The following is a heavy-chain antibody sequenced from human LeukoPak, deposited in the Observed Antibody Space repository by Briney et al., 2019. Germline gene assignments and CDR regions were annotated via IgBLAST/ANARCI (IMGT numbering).Heavy chain of an antibody. J-gene: IGHJ4*02. CDR3: ARKLGDYTNGFDY. CDR2: ISSSSNVI. D-gene: IGHD4-17*01. CDR1: GFTFNSYA. V-gene: IGHV3-48*01. Sequence: PGGALRLSCAASGFTFNSYAFNWVRQAPGKGLEWVSYISSSSNVIYYTDSVKGRFTISRDNARNLLSLQMNSLRAEDTAVYYCARKLGDYTNGFDYWGQGTLVTVSS.